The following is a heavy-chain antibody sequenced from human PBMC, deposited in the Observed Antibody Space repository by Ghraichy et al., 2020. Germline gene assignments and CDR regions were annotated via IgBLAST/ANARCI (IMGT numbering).Heavy chain of an antibody. CDR2: NSGSGGGT. Sequence: GGSLRLSCAASGFTFSIYTMSWVRQAPGKGLEWVSSNSGSGGGTYYADSVKGRFTISRDNSKNTLYLQMNSLRVEDTAVYYCARVPGTLFDYWGQGTLVTVSS. D-gene: IGHD3-10*01. CDR1: GFTFSIYT. V-gene: IGHV3-23*01. J-gene: IGHJ4*02. CDR3: ARVPGTLFDY.